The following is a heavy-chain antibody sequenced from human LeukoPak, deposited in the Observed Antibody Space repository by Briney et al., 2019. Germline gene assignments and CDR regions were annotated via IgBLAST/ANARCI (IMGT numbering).Heavy chain of an antibody. D-gene: IGHD1-26*01. Sequence: SETLSLTCTVSGGSISSYYWSWIRQPPGKGLEWIGYIYYSGSTDYNPSLKSRVTISVDTSKNQFSLKVSSVTAADTAVYYCARGTGSYSYYYFDNWGQGTLVTVSS. J-gene: IGHJ4*02. CDR2: IYYSGST. V-gene: IGHV4-59*01. CDR3: ARGTGSYSYYYFDN. CDR1: GGSISSYY.